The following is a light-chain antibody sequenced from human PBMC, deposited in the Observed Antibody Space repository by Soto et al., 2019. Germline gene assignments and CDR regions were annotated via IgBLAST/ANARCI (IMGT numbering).Light chain of an antibody. CDR1: QSINRH. Sequence: EIVLTQSRSTLSFSPLERSTLSCGASQSINRHLAWYRQKPGQAPRLLIYDASNRATGIPARFSGSGSGTDFTLTISSLEPEDFGVYYCQQRSNWPPVTFGGGTKVDIK. CDR3: QQRSNWPPVT. CDR2: DAS. V-gene: IGKV3-11*01. J-gene: IGKJ4*01.